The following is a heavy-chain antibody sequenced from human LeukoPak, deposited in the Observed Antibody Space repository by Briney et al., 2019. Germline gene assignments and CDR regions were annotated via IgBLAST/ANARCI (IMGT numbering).Heavy chain of an antibody. D-gene: IGHD3-16*01. J-gene: IGHJ5*02. Sequence: GGSLRLSCAASGFTFSSYAMSWVRQAPGKGLEWVSAISGSGGSTYYADSVKGRFTISRDNSKNTPYLQMNSLRAEDTAVYYCANRYAVTFGGVTNPWGQGTRVTVSS. CDR2: ISGSGGST. V-gene: IGHV3-23*01. CDR1: GFTFSSYA. CDR3: ANRYAVTFGGVTNP.